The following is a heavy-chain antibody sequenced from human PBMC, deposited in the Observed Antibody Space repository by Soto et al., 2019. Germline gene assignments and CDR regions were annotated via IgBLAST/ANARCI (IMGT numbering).Heavy chain of an antibody. CDR3: ARWPQPRYTADPYAVDV. J-gene: IGHJ6*02. D-gene: IGHD3-16*02. CDR1: GGTFSSSG. Sequence: SVKVSCRASGGTFSSSGFSWVRQAPGQGLEWMGMIVPSLDTTNYAQKFQARVTITADEVTSTAYMELRSLRSEDTAVYYCARWPQPRYTADPYAVDVWGQGTRVTVSS. V-gene: IGHV1-69*11. CDR2: IVPSLDTT.